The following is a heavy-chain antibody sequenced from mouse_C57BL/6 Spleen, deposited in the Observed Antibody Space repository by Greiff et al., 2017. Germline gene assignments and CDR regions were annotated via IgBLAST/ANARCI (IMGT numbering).Heavy chain of an antibody. CDR3: ARDQYGTAYFDY. CDR2: INYDGSST. D-gene: IGHD1-1*01. CDR1: GFTFSDYY. V-gene: IGHV5-16*01. Sequence: DVQLVESEGGLVQPGSSMKLSCTASGFTFSDYYMAWVRQVPEKGLEWVANINYDGSSTYYLDSLKSRFIISRDNAKNILYLQMSSLKSEDTATYYCARDQYGTAYFDYWGQGTTLTVSS. J-gene: IGHJ2*01.